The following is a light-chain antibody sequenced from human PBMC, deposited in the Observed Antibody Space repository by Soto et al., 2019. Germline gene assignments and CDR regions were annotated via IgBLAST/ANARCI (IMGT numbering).Light chain of an antibody. Sequence: EIVMTQSPLTLPVTPVDPSSISCRSSQSLLYNNTYNYLDWYVQKPGQSPQLLIYFGSNRAPGVPDRFSGSGSGTDFTLKINRVEAEDVGTYYCMQALQSLTFGQGTRLET. J-gene: IGKJ5*01. V-gene: IGKV2-28*01. CDR1: QSLLYNNTYNY. CDR3: MQALQSLT. CDR2: FGS.